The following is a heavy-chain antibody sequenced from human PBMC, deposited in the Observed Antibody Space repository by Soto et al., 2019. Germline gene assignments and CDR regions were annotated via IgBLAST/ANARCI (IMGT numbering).Heavy chain of an antibody. CDR1: GYTFTSYG. J-gene: IGHJ5*02. D-gene: IGHD4-17*01. V-gene: IGHV1-18*01. CDR2: ISAYNGNT. CDR3: ARMELDYGDSEFDP. Sequence: GASVKVSCKASGYTFTSYGISWVRQAPGQGLEWMEWISAYNGNTNYAQKLQGRVTMTTDTSTSTAYMELRSLRSDDTAVYYCARMELDYGDSEFDPWGQGTLVTVSS.